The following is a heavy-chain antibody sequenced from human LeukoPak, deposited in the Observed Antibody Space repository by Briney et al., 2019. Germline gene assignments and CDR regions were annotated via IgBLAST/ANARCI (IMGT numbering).Heavy chain of an antibody. CDR2: ISTSSSYI. J-gene: IGHJ3*02. CDR3: ARDPGTTQTLHDAFDI. CDR1: GFTFSSYW. V-gene: IGHV3-21*01. D-gene: IGHD1-7*01. Sequence: GGSLRLSCAASGFTFSSYWMYWVRQAPGKGLEWVSFISTSSSYIYYADSVKGRFTISRDNARNSLYLQMNSLRAEDTAVYYCARDPGTTQTLHDAFDIWGQGTMVTVSS.